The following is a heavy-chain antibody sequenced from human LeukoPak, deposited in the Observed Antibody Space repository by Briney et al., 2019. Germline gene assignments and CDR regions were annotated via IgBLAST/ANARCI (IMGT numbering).Heavy chain of an antibody. V-gene: IGHV3-21*01. D-gene: IGHD3-10*01. Sequence: PGGSLRLSCAASGFTFSSYSMNWVRQAPGKGLEWVSSISSSSSYIYYADSVKGRFTISRDNSKNTLYLQMNSLRAEDTAVYYCAKMDYYGSGIPFDLWGRGTLVTVSS. CDR3: AKMDYYGSGIPFDL. CDR2: ISSSSSYI. J-gene: IGHJ2*01. CDR1: GFTFSSYS.